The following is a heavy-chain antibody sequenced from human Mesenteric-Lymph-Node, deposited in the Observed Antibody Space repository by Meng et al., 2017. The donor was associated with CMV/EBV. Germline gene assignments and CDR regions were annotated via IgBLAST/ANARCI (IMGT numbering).Heavy chain of an antibody. V-gene: IGHV4-34*01. CDR3: ARGNTAMTQIDY. Sequence: LACAVYGGSFSGYYWSWLRQPPGKGLEWIGEINHSGSTNYNPSLKSRVTISVDTSKNQFSLKLSSVTAADTAVYYCARGNTAMTQIDYWGQGTLVTVSS. D-gene: IGHD5-18*01. CDR2: INHSGST. J-gene: IGHJ4*02. CDR1: GGSFSGYY.